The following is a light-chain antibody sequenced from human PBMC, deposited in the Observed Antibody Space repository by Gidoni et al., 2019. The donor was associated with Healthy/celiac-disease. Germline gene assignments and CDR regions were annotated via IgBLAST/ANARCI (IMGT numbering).Light chain of an antibody. V-gene: IGKV4-1*01. CDR2: WAS. CDR1: QSVLYSSNNNNY. J-gene: IGKJ3*01. CDR3: QQYYATPFT. Sequence: DIVMNQSPDSLAVSLGERANINCKSSQSVLYSSNNNNYLAWYQQKPGQPPKLLFYWASTRESGVPDRFSGSGSVTDFTLTISSLHAEDVAVYYCQQYYATPFTFGPGTKVDI.